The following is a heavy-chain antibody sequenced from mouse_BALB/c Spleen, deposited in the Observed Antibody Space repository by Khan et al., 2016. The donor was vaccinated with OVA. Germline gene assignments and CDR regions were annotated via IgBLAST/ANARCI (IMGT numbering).Heavy chain of an antibody. CDR3: TRHGYVAWFTY. V-gene: IGHV1S135*01. D-gene: IGHD2-2*01. Sequence: VQLKQSGPDLMKPGASLKISCKASGYSFTSYYIHWVLQSHGKSLEWIGYIDPFSGGTTYNQKFKGKATLTVDNSSSTAYLHLSNLTSEDSAVCYCTRHGYVAWFTYWGQGTLVTVSA. CDR2: IDPFSGGT. J-gene: IGHJ3*01. CDR1: GYSFTSYY.